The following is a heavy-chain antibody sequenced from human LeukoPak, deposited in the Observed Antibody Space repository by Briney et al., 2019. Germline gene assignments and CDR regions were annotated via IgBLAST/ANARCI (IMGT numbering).Heavy chain of an antibody. J-gene: IGHJ6*03. CDR3: ARADSSIAARLSRSSIFNYYYYMDV. V-gene: IGHV1-8*03. Sequence: ASAKVSCKASGYTFTSYDINWVRQATGQGLEWMGWMNPNSGNTGYAQKFQGRVTITRNTSISTAYMELSSLRSEDTAVYYCARADSSIAARLSRSSIFNYYYYMDVWGKGTTVTVSS. CDR2: MNPNSGNT. D-gene: IGHD6-6*01. CDR1: GYTFTSYD.